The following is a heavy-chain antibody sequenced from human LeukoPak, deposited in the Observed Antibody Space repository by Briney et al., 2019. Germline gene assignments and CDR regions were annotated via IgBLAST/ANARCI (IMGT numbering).Heavy chain of an antibody. CDR2: IKHGGSEK. J-gene: IGHJ4*02. Sequence: GLEWVATIKHGGSEKFYVDSVKGRFTISGDDAKNSLFLQMNSLRAEDTAVYYCARTNFFAYWGQGTLVTVSS. V-gene: IGHV3-7*01. CDR3: ARTNFFAY.